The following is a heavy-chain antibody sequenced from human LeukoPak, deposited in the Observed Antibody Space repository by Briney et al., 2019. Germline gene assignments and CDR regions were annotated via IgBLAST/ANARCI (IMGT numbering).Heavy chain of an antibody. V-gene: IGHV3-21*01. CDR3: ARGLPIAVAGTPPYMDV. CDR2: ISSSSSYI. J-gene: IGHJ6*03. CDR1: GFTFSSYS. D-gene: IGHD6-19*01. Sequence: VGSLRLSCAASGFTFSSYSMNWVRQAPGKGLEWVSSISSSSSYIYYADSVKGRFTISRDNAKNSLYLQMNSLRAEDTAVYYCARGLPIAVAGTPPYMDVWGKGTTVTVSS.